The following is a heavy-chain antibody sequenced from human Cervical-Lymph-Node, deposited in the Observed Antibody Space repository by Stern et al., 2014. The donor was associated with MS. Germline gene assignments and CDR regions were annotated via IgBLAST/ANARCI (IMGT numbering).Heavy chain of an antibody. CDR1: GFTFSSYS. Sequence: EVHLVESGGGLVKPGGSLRLSCAASGFTFSSYSMNWVRQAPGKGLEWVASISSGGSYIYYADSLNGRFTISRDNAKNSLYLQMNSLRAEDTAVYYCARGRGGNYRYYFDYWGQGTLVTVSS. CDR3: ARGRGGNYRYYFDY. V-gene: IGHV3-21*01. J-gene: IGHJ4*02. D-gene: IGHD4-23*01. CDR2: ISSGGSYI.